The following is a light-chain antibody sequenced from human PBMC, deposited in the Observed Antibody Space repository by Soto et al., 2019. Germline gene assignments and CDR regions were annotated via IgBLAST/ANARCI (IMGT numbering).Light chain of an antibody. CDR1: SGHSSNS. J-gene: IGLJ3*02. V-gene: IGLV4-69*01. CDR2: INSDGSH. CDR3: QTWGTGIRV. Sequence: QSVLTQSPSVSASLGASVRLTCTLSSGHSSNSIAWHQQQPEKGPRYLMKINSDGSHNKGDGIPDRFSGSSSGTERYLTISSLQSDDEADSYCQTWGTGIRVFGGGTKLTVL.